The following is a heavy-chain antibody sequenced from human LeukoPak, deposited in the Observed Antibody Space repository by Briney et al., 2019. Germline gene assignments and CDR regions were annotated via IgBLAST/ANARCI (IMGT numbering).Heavy chain of an antibody. J-gene: IGHJ3*02. CDR3: VKASMIVVVRGAFDM. CDR1: GFTFSSYG. CDR2: INSNGGST. Sequence: GGSLRLSCSASGFTFSSYGMHWVRQAPGKGLEYVSAINSNGGSTYYADSVKGRFTISRDNSKNTLYLQMSSLRAEDTAVYYCVKASMIVVVRGAFDMWGQGTMVTVSS. V-gene: IGHV3-64D*09. D-gene: IGHD3-22*01.